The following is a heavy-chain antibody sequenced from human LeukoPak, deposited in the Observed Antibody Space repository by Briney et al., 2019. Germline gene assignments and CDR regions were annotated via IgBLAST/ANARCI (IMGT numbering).Heavy chain of an antibody. CDR1: DDSISDYY. V-gene: IGHV4-59*12. Sequence: PSETLSLTCTVSDDSISDYYRGWIRQPPGKGLEWIGYFHNSGTSTYNPSLKSRVTISADTSKSQFSLKLSSVTAADTAVYYCARVSGSYYGTGLDYWGQGTLVTVSS. D-gene: IGHD1-26*01. J-gene: IGHJ4*02. CDR3: ARVSGSYYGTGLDY. CDR2: FHNSGTS.